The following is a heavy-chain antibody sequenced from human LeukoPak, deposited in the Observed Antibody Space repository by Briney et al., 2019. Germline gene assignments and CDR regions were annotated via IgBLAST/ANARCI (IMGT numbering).Heavy chain of an antibody. CDR3: AKDLYSNYGPADY. V-gene: IGHV3-23*01. CDR1: GFTFSSYD. Sequence: GRSLRLSCAASGFTFSSYDMSWVRQAPGKGLEWVSTINGGGVNTHYADSVGGRFTISRDNSKNTLFLQMNSLRDEDTAVYYCAKDLYSNYGPADYWGQGNLVTVSS. J-gene: IGHJ4*02. CDR2: INGGGVNT. D-gene: IGHD4-11*01.